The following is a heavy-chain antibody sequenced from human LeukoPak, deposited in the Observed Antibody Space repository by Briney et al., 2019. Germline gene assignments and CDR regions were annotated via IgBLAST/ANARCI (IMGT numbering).Heavy chain of an antibody. CDR1: GFTFSGFS. V-gene: IGHV3-48*04. Sequence: GGSLRLSCAASGFTFSGFSMNWVRQAPGKGLEWVSYISSSRSTIYYADSVKGRFTISRDNAKNSLYLQMNSLRAEDTAVYYCARGSKGYGGNAGDYWGQGTLVTVSS. J-gene: IGHJ4*02. CDR2: ISSSRSTI. D-gene: IGHD4-23*01. CDR3: ARGSKGYGGNAGDY.